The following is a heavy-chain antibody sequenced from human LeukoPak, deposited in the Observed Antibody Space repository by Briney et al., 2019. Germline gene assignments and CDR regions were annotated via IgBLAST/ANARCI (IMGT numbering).Heavy chain of an antibody. CDR2: IYHSGNT. V-gene: IGHV4-38-2*02. J-gene: IGHJ5*02. CDR1: GDSISNGYY. CDR3: ARAYSSSWYFNWFDP. Sequence: PSETLSLTCTVSGDSISNGYYWAWIRPPPGKGLEWSGNIYHSGNTYYNPSLKSRVTISVDTSKNQFSLNLNSVTAADTAVYYCARAYSSSWYFNWFDPWGQGTLVTVSS. D-gene: IGHD6-13*01.